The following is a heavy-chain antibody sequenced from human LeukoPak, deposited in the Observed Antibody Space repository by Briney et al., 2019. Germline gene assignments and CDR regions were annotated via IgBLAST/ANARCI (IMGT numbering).Heavy chain of an antibody. V-gene: IGHV3-23*01. CDR3: AKDLVPYDFRSAFDY. D-gene: IGHD3-3*01. CDR1: GFTFSSYA. CDR2: ISGSGGST. J-gene: IGHJ4*02. Sequence: GGSLRLSCAASGFTFSSYAMSWVRQAPGKGLEWVSAISGSGGSTYYADSVKGRFTISRDNSKNTLYLQMNSLRAEDTAVYYCAKDLVPYDFRSAFDYWGPGTLVTVSS.